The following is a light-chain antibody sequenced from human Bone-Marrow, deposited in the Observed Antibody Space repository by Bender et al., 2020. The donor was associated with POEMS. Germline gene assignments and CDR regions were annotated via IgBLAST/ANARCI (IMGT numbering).Light chain of an antibody. CDR1: SSNIGAGYD. Sequence: QSVLTQPPSVSGAPGQRVTISCTGSSSNIGAGYDVHWYQQLPGTAPKLLFYEVMRRPSGVSGRFSGSKSGNTASLTISGLQSDDEAIYFCVAWDASLNGWVFGGGTKLTVL. CDR2: EVM. J-gene: IGLJ3*02. V-gene: IGLV1-50*01. CDR3: VAWDASLNGWV.